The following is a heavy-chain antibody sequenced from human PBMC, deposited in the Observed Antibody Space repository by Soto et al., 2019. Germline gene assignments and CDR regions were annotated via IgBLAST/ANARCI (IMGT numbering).Heavy chain of an antibody. CDR3: ARDRGGSSWYAYYYYYMDV. D-gene: IGHD6-13*01. CDR1: GFTFSSYG. Sequence: QVQLVESGGGVVQPGRSLRLSCAASGFTFSSYGMHWVRQAPGKGLEWVAVIWYDGSNKYYADSVKGRFTISRDNSKNTLYLQMNSLRAEDTAEYYCARDRGGSSWYAYYYYYMDVWGKGTTVTVAS. CDR2: IWYDGSNK. J-gene: IGHJ6*03. V-gene: IGHV3-33*01.